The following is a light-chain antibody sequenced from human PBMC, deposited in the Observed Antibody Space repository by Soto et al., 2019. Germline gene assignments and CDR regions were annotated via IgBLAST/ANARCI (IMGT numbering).Light chain of an antibody. J-gene: IGKJ4*01. Sequence: EIVMTQDPVSLSVSPGERVTLSCRASQAIRTNLAWYQQKVGQAPRLLIYGSSTRATGIPARFSGSGSGTEFTLTISNVQSEDFAVYYCQQYDNWPPLTFGGGTKVEIK. V-gene: IGKV3-15*01. CDR1: QAIRTN. CDR3: QQYDNWPPLT. CDR2: GSS.